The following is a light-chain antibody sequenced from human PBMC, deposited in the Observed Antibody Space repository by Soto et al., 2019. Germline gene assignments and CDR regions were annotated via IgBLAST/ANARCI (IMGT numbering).Light chain of an antibody. CDR2: GAS. J-gene: IGKJ1*01. Sequence: EVVLTQSPATLSLSPGERATLSCRASENVRTFVDWYQQKPGQAPRLLIYGASNRATGIPARFSGSGSGTDFTLTVSNLESEDFAVYYCQQDSQWPPWTCGQGTRVEIQ. V-gene: IGKV3-11*01. CDR1: ENVRTF. CDR3: QQDSQWPPWT.